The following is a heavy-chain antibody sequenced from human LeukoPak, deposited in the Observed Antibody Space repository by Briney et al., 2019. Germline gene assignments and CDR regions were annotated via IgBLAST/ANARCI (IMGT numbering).Heavy chain of an antibody. Sequence: GGSLRLSCADSGFTFRSYDMLWVRQATGKGLEWVSAIGTAGDTYYPGSVKGRFTISRENAKNSLYLQMNSLRAGDTAVYYCARGHYYAAFDIWGQGTMVTVSS. D-gene: IGHD3-10*01. CDR3: ARGHYYAAFDI. CDR1: GFTFRSYD. J-gene: IGHJ3*02. V-gene: IGHV3-13*04. CDR2: IGTAGDT.